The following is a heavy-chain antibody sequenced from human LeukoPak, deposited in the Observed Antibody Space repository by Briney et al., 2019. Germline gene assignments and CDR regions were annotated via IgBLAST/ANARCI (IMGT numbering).Heavy chain of an antibody. V-gene: IGHV3-21*01. CDR1: GFTFSSYS. Sequence: PGGSLRLSCAASGFTFSSYSMNWVRQAPGKGLEWVSSISSSSSYIYYADSVKGRFTISRDNSKNTLYLQMNSLRAEDTAVYYCAKDGRLISHPIGPLLESSPYYYGMDVWGQGTTVTVSS. CDR2: ISSSSSYI. CDR3: AKDGRLISHPIGPLLESSPYYYGMDV. D-gene: IGHD1-26*01. J-gene: IGHJ6*02.